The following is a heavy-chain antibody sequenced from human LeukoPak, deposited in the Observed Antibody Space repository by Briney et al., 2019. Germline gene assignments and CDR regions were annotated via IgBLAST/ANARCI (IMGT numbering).Heavy chain of an antibody. CDR3: TRDVNFVMVPAHFDY. D-gene: IGHD2-15*01. CDR1: GFSFGDYA. J-gene: IGHJ4*02. V-gene: IGHV3-49*04. Sequence: PGRSLRLSCTTSGFSFGDYAMSWVRQAPGKGLEWVTFIRTKAYGGTAEYAASVKGRFTISRDDSKSIAYLQLNSLNTEDTAVYYCTRDVNFVMVPAHFDYWGQGTLVTVSS. CDR2: IRTKAYGGTA.